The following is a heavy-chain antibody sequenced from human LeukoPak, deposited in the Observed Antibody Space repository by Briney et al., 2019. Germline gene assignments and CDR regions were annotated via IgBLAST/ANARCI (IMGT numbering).Heavy chain of an antibody. D-gene: IGHD1-26*01. Sequence: GGSLRLSCAASGFTFSSYWMHWVRQAPGKGLVWVSRISSDGSSTSYADSVKGRSTISRDSAKNTLHLQMNTLREEDTAVYYCARGGPYSASDYWGQGTLVTVSS. CDR2: ISSDGSST. J-gene: IGHJ4*02. V-gene: IGHV3-74*01. CDR3: ARGGPYSASDY. CDR1: GFTFSSYW.